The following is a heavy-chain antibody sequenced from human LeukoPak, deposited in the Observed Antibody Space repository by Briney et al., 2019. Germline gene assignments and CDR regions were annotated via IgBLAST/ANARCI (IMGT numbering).Heavy chain of an antibody. CDR1: GFTFSSYS. CDR2: ISSSSSYI. Sequence: GGSLRLSCAASGFTFSSYSMNWVRQAPGKGLEWVSSISSSSSYIYYADSVKGRFTISRDNAKNSLYLQMNSLRAEDTAVYYCARDEGIAAAVPDFDYWGQGTLVTVSS. CDR3: ARDEGIAAAVPDFDY. V-gene: IGHV3-21*01. J-gene: IGHJ4*02. D-gene: IGHD6-13*01.